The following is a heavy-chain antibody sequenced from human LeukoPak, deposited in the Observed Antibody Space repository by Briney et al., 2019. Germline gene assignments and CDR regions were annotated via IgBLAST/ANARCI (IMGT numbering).Heavy chain of an antibody. J-gene: IGHJ3*02. V-gene: IGHV1-69*13. CDR2: IIPIFGTT. CDR3: ARDREYSSSLSAFDI. CDR1: GGTFSNYA. Sequence: ASVKVSCKASGGTFSNYAISWVRQAPGQGLEWVGGIIPIFGTTNYAQKFQGRVTITADESMSTAYMELSSLRSEDTAVYYCARDREYSSSLSAFDIWGQGTMVTVSS. D-gene: IGHD6-6*01.